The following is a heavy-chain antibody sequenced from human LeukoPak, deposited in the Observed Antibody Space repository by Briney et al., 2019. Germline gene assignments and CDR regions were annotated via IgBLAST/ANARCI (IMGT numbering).Heavy chain of an antibody. CDR3: ARARITMVRGSYRGGYFDY. Sequence: SETLSLTCSVSGGFISGYYWSWIRQPPGKGLEWIGEINHSGSTNYNPSLKSRVTISVDTSKNQFSLKLSSVTAADTAVYYCARARITMVRGSYRGGYFDYWGQGTLVTVSS. D-gene: IGHD3-10*01. J-gene: IGHJ4*02. CDR2: INHSGST. CDR1: GGFISGYY. V-gene: IGHV4-34*01.